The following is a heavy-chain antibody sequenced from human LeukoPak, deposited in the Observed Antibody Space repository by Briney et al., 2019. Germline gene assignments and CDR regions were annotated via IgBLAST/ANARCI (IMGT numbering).Heavy chain of an antibody. J-gene: IGHJ4*02. D-gene: IGHD3-22*01. V-gene: IGHV4-4*07. CDR1: GGSISSYY. CDR2: IYTSGST. CDR3: AGTYYYDSSGYYPHMDY. Sequence: SETLSLTCTVSGGSISSYYWSWIRQPAGKGLEWIGRIYTSGSTNYNPSLKSRVTMSVDTSKNQFSLKLSSVTAADTAVYYCAGTYYYDSSGYYPHMDYWGQGTLVTVSS.